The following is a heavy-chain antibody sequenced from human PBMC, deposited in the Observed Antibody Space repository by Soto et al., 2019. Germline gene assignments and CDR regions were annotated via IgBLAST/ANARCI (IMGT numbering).Heavy chain of an antibody. CDR2: ISYDGSNK. D-gene: IGHD3-3*01. CDR1: GFTFSSYA. CDR3: ARDVLRFLEWLFSYGMDV. Sequence: RRLSCAASGFTFSSYAMHWVRQAPGKGLEWVAVISYDGSNKYYADSVKGRFTISRDNSKNTLYLQMNSLRAEDTAVYYCARDVLRFLEWLFSYGMDVWGQGTTVTSP. J-gene: IGHJ6*02. V-gene: IGHV3-30-3*01.